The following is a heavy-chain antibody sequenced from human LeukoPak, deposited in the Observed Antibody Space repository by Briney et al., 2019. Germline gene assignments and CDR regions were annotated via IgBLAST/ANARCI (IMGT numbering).Heavy chain of an antibody. CDR3: ARRAAGGRCFDY. CDR2: IRSGGSSI. Sequence: PGGSLRLSCAVSGFTFSDYYMSWIRQAPGKGLEWVSYIRSGGSSISHAESVKGRFTISRDNAENSLYLQMNSLRAEDTAVYYCARRAAGGRCFDYWGQGTLVTVSS. V-gene: IGHV3-11*01. CDR1: GFTFSDYY. D-gene: IGHD6-13*01. J-gene: IGHJ4*02.